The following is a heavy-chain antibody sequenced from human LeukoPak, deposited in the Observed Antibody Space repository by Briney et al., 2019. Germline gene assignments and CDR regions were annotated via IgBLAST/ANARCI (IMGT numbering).Heavy chain of an antibody. V-gene: IGHV4-31*02. CDR3: ARAPPGYSYGFDY. CDR1: GFTFSSYA. Sequence: LRLSCAASGFTFSSYAMSWVRQHPGKGLEWIGYIYYSGSTYYNPSLKSRVTISVDTSKNQFSLKLSSVTAADTAVYYCARAPPGYSYGFDYWGQGTLVTVSS. CDR2: IYYSGST. J-gene: IGHJ4*02. D-gene: IGHD5-18*01.